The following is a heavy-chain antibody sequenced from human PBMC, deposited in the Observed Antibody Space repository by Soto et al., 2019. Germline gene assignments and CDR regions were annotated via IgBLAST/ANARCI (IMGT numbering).Heavy chain of an antibody. J-gene: IGHJ3*02. CDR1: GGSISSSSYY. CDR2: IYYSGST. Sequence: SETLSLTCTVSGGSISSSSYYWGWIRQPPGKGLEWIGSIYYSGSTYYNPSLKSRVTISVDTSKNQFSLKLSSVTAADTAVYYCARDYVTSWDDAFDIWGQGTMVTVSS. D-gene: IGHD2-2*01. CDR3: ARDYVTSWDDAFDI. V-gene: IGHV4-39*07.